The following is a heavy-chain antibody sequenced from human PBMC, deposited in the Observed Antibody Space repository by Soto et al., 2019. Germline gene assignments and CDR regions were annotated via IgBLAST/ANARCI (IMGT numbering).Heavy chain of an antibody. CDR2: MNPNTGNS. J-gene: IGHJ4*02. CDR3: ARRAETNGWNGFGADKYYFDF. Sequence: ASVKVSCKASGYTFTSYYIYWVRQATGKGLEWMGWMNPNTGNSGYAQKFQGRVTMTSDTSISTAHMELSSLRSEDTAVYYCARRAETNGWNGFGADKYYFDFWGQGTLVTVSS. D-gene: IGHD1-1*01. V-gene: IGHV1-8*01. CDR1: GYTFTSYY.